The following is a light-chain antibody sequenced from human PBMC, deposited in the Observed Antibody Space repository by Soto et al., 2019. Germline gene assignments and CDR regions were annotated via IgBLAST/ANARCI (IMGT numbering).Light chain of an antibody. V-gene: IGKV3-20*01. J-gene: IGKJ1*01. CDR1: QSVSSSY. CDR3: QQYGSSPET. Sequence: EIVLTQSPGTLSLSPGERATLSCRASQSVSSSYLAWYQQKPGQAPRLLIYGACSRATGIPDRFSGSGSGTDFTLTISRLEPEDCAVYYCQQYGSSPETCGQGTKVEIK. CDR2: GAC.